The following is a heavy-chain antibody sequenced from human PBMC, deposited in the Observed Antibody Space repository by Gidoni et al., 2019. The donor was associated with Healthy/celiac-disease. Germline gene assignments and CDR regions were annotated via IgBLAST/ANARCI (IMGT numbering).Heavy chain of an antibody. CDR1: GGSISSSSYY. J-gene: IGHJ4*02. CDR3: ARGSLLWFGESLDY. CDR2: IYYSGST. Sequence: QLQLQESGPGLVKPSETLSLTCTVSGGSISSSSYYWGWIRQPPGKGLEWIGSIYYSGSTYYNPSLKSRVTISVDTSKNQFSLKLSSVTAADTAVYYCARGSLLWFGESLDYWGQGTLVTVSS. D-gene: IGHD3-10*01. V-gene: IGHV4-39*07.